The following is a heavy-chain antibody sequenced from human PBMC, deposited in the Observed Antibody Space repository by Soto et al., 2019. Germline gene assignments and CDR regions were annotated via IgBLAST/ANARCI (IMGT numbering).Heavy chain of an antibody. CDR2: IYQSGST. Sequence: SETLSLTCDVSGYSISSGYYWGWIRQPPGKGLEWVASIYQSGSTYYNPSLNSRVTISLDTSKGQFSLNLTSLTTADTAVYFCARGGNRYSNVASGVGGFDFWGQGSLVTVSS. CDR3: ARGGNRYSNVASGVGGFDF. D-gene: IGHD5-12*01. CDR1: GYSISSGYY. V-gene: IGHV4-38-2*01. J-gene: IGHJ4*02.